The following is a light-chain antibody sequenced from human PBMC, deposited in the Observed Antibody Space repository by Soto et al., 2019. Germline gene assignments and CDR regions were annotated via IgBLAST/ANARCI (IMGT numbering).Light chain of an antibody. CDR1: QGISNY. CDR3: FKYDSAPWT. V-gene: IGKV1-27*01. CDR2: AAS. Sequence: DIQMTQSPSSLSASVRDRVTITCRASQGISNYLAWYQQKPGKVPKLLIYAASTLQSEVSSRFSGSGAGTDLTVTISSLQPKDVATYFCFKYDSAPWTFGEVNKVEIK. J-gene: IGKJ1*01.